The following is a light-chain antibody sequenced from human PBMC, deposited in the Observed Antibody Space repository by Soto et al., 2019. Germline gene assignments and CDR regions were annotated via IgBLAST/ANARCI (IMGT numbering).Light chain of an antibody. J-gene: IGKJ1*01. V-gene: IGKV4-1*01. Sequence: DIVMTQSPDSLAVSLGERATINCKSSQSVLYSSNNKNYLAWYQQKPGQPPKPLIYWASTRESGVPDRFSGSGSGTDFTLTISSLQAEDVALYYCQQYYSTPWTFGQGTKVEIK. CDR2: WAS. CDR1: QSVLYSSNNKNY. CDR3: QQYYSTPWT.